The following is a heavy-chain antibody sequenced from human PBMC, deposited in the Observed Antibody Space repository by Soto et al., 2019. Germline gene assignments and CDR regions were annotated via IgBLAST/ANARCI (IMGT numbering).Heavy chain of an antibody. Sequence: SVKVSFKASGGTFSSYAISWLRQAPGQGLEWMGGIIPIFGTANYAQKFQGRVTITADKSTSTAYMELSSLRSEDTAVYYCVGPGLTGYTYYGMDVWGQGTTVTVSS. J-gene: IGHJ6*02. CDR2: IIPIFGTA. V-gene: IGHV1-69*06. CDR1: GGTFSSYA. D-gene: IGHD3-9*01. CDR3: VGPGLTGYTYYGMDV.